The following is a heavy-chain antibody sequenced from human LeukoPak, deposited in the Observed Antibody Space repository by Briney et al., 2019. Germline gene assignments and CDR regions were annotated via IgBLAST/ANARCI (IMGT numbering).Heavy chain of an antibody. D-gene: IGHD3-9*01. J-gene: IGHJ4*02. CDR1: GGSFSGHY. Sequence: SETLSLTCAVYGGSFSGHYWSWIRQPPGKGLEWIGEINDSGSTEGNPSLKSRLTISVDTSKNQFSLKLSSVTAADTAMHYCARPPSGYCFDYWSQGTLVTVSS. CDR3: ARPPSGYCFDY. V-gene: IGHV4-34*01. CDR2: INDSGST.